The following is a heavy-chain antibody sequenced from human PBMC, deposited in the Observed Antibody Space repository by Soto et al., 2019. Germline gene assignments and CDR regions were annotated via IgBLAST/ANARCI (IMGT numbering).Heavy chain of an antibody. CDR1: GFTFSNYA. Sequence: EVQMLESGGGLVQPGGSLRLSCAAAGFTFSNYALTWGRQSPGKGREWVSTFSGSGGSTYYADSVRGRFTSSRDNSKNTLFLQKNSLRVEDTAIYYFSRDWTGDTCPCLDVWGQGTT. D-gene: IGHD3-3*01. J-gene: IGHJ6*02. CDR2: FSGSGGST. V-gene: IGHV3-23*01. CDR3: SRDWTGDTCPCLDV.